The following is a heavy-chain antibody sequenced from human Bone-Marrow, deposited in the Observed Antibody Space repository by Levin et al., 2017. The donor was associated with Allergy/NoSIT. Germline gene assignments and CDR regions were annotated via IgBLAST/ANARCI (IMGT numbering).Heavy chain of an antibody. V-gene: IGHV3-21*01. CDR1: GFNIRIYS. Sequence: GGSLRLSCVASGFNIRIYSMNWVRQAPGKGLEWVAYISSNRSSINYADSVRGRFTISRDDTKNSLFLQMDTLRAEDTAIYYCAREGWTPETSYDSLTHVKFGRGWFDPRGQGTLVTGSS. CDR3: AREGWTPETSYDSLTHVKFGRGWFDP. J-gene: IGHJ5*02. CDR2: ISSNRSSI. D-gene: IGHD3-9*01.